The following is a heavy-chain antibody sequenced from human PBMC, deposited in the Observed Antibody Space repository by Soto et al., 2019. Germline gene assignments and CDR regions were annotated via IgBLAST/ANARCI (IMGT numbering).Heavy chain of an antibody. V-gene: IGHV4-30-2*01. CDR3: ARLLWFGELSYFDY. CDR1: GGSISSGGYS. D-gene: IGHD3-10*01. Sequence: SETLSLTCAVSGGSISSGGYSWSWIRQPPGKGLEWIGYIYHSGSTYYNPSLKSRVTISVDRSKNQFSLKLSSVTAADTAVYYCARLLWFGELSYFDYWGQGTLVTVS. J-gene: IGHJ4*02. CDR2: IYHSGST.